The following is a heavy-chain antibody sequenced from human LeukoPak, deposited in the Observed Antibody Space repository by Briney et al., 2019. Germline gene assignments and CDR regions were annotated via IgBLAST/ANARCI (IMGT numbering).Heavy chain of an antibody. V-gene: IGHV3-21*01. Sequence: GGSLRLSCAASGFTFSSYSMNWVRQAPGKGLEWVSSISSSSSYIYYADSVKGRFTISRDNAKNSLYLQMNSLRAEDTAVYYCARDRTGSSSGWYWNVGNSALDFWGQGTLVTVSS. CDR2: ISSSSSYI. CDR1: GFTFSSYS. CDR3: ARDRTGSSSGWYWNVGNSALDF. J-gene: IGHJ4*02. D-gene: IGHD6-19*01.